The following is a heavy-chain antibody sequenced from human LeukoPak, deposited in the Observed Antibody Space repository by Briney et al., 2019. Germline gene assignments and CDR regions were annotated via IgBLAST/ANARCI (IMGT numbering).Heavy chain of an antibody. D-gene: IGHD3-10*01. CDR2: MNPNSGNT. CDR3: ARDYDSGTYYINY. CDR1: GYTFTSYD. Sequence: GASVKVSCKASGYTFTSYDINWVRQATGQGLEWMGWMNPNSGNTGYAQKFQGRVTITRNTSISTAYMELSSLRAEDTAVYYCARDYDSGTYYINYWGQGTLVTVSS. V-gene: IGHV1-8*03. J-gene: IGHJ4*02.